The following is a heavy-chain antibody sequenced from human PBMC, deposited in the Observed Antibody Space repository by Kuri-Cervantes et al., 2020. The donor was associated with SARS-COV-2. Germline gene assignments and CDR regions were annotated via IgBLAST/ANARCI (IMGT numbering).Heavy chain of an antibody. CDR1: GYTFTSYG. CDR3: ASRVREDYGEDY. Sequence: ASVKVSCKASGYTFTSYGISWVRQAPGQGLEWMGRIIPIFGTANYAQKLQGRVTMTTDTSTSTAYMELRSLRSDDTAVYYCASRVREDYGEDYWGQGTLVTVSS. D-gene: IGHD4-17*01. CDR2: IIPIFGTA. V-gene: IGHV1-18*01. J-gene: IGHJ4*02.